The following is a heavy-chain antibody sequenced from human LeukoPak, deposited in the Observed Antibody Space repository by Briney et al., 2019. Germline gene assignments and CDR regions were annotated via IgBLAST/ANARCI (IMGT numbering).Heavy chain of an antibody. V-gene: IGHV3-23*01. CDR3: ATSETLRLGELSPIDY. CDR2: ISGSGGAT. CDR1: GFTFRHYG. Sequence: QSGGSLRLSCAASGFTFRHYGMSWVRQAPGKGLEWVSAISGSGGATYYADAVKGRFTIFRDNSKNTLYLQMSSLRGDDTAVYYCATSETLRLGELSPIDYWGQGTLVTVSS. J-gene: IGHJ4*02. D-gene: IGHD3-16*02.